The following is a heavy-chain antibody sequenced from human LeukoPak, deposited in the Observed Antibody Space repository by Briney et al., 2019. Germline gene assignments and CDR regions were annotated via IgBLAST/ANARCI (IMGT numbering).Heavy chain of an antibody. CDR2: IVVGSGNT. CDR3: AAGLAWELLPDY. J-gene: IGHJ4*02. D-gene: IGHD1-26*01. V-gene: IGHV1-58*01. Sequence: SVKVSCKASGFTFTSSAVQWVRQARGQRLEWIGWIVVGSGNTNYAQKFQERVTITRDMSTSTAYMELSSLRSEDTAVYYCAAGLAWELLPDYWGQGTLVTVSS. CDR1: GFTFTSSA.